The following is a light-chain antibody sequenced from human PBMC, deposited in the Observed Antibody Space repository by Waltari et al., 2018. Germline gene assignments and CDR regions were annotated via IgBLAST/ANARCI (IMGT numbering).Light chain of an antibody. CDR2: DVL. V-gene: IGLV2-14*01. J-gene: IGLJ2*01. Sequence: QSALTQPASVSGSPGQSITISCTGTSSDVGGRPYGSWYQQLPGEAPKLIIYDVLSRPSGVSPLLSASRSGNTASLTLSGLLTEDEADYYCSSYSSVTNVVFGGGTKLTVL. CDR1: SSDVGGRPY. CDR3: SSYSSVTNVV.